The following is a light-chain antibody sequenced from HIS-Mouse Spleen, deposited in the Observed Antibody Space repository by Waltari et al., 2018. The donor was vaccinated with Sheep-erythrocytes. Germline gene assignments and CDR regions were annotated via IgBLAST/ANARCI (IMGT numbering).Light chain of an antibody. CDR1: QSLLHSNGYNY. J-gene: IGKJ1*01. CDR3: MQALQTRT. Sequence: DIVMTQSPLSLPVTPGEPASISCRSSQSLLHSNGYNYLDWYLQKPGQSPQLLIYLGSNRGSGVPDRFSGSGSGTDFTLKISRVEAEDVGVYYCMQALQTRTFGQGTKV. CDR2: LGS. V-gene: IGKV2-28*01.